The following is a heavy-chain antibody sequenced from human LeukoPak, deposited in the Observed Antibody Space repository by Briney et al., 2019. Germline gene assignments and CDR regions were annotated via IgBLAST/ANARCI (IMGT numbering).Heavy chain of an antibody. V-gene: IGHV1-2*06. CDR2: INPNSGDT. D-gene: IGHD2-2*01. CDR1: GYTFTGYY. CDR3: ARDYCSSTSCLFDY. Sequence: ASVKFSCKASGYTFTGYYIYWVRQAPGQGLEWMGRINPNSGDTNYAQKFQGRVTMTRDTSISTAYMELSRLRSDDTAVYYCARDYCSSTSCLFDYWGQGTLVTVSS. J-gene: IGHJ4*02.